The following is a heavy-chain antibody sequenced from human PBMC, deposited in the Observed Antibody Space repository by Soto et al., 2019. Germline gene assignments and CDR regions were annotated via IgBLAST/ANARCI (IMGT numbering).Heavy chain of an antibody. CDR2: ISYDGNVA. V-gene: IGHV3-30*18. D-gene: IGHD1-1*01. CDR1: GFTFSNYG. Sequence: QVQLVESGGGVVQPGRSLRLSCAASGFTFSNYGMHWVRQAPGKGLEWVIVISYDGNVAYYADSVKGRFTISRDKSKNTAYLQMTSLRTEDTAMYYCAKEGPITNWYFDYWGQGTLVTVSS. J-gene: IGHJ4*02. CDR3: AKEGPITNWYFDY.